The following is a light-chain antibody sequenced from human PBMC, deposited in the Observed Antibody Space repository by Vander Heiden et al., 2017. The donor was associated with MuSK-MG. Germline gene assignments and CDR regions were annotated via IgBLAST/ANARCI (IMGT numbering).Light chain of an antibody. CDR2: DST. CDR3: QQNDDPPFT. J-gene: IGKJ3*01. Sequence: DIQMTQSPSSLSASEGDRVTMTCQASQDIRNNLNWYQQKPGKAPELLIYDSTNFETGVPSRFSGSGSGTRFIFTINNLQPEDFATYYCQQNDDPPFTFGHGTKVDMK. V-gene: IGKV1-33*01. CDR1: QDIRNN.